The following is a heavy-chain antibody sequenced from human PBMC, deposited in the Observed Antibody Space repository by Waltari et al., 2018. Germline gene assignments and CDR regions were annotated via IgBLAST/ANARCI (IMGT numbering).Heavy chain of an antibody. CDR2: ISAYNGNT. CDR3: ATVTRGDSSGYLFDY. CDR1: GYTFTSYG. Sequence: QVQLVQSGAEVKKPGASVKVSCKASGYTFTSYGISWVRQAPGQGLEWMGWISAYNGNTNYAQKLQGRVTMTTDTSTSTAYMELRSLRSDDTAVYYCATVTRGDSSGYLFDYWGQGTLVTVSS. V-gene: IGHV1-18*01. D-gene: IGHD3-22*01. J-gene: IGHJ4*02.